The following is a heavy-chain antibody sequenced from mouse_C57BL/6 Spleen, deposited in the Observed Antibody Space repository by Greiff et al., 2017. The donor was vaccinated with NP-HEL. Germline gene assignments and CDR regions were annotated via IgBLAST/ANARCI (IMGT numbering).Heavy chain of an antibody. V-gene: IGHV5-9*01. CDR2: ISGGGGNT. CDR1: GFTFSSYT. D-gene: IGHD2-5*01. CDR3: ASPYYSNLAWFAY. J-gene: IGHJ3*01. Sequence: EVQLVESGGGLVKPGGSLKLSCAASGFTFSSYTMYWVRQTPEKRLEWVATISGGGGNTYYPDSVKGRFTISRDNAQNTLYLQMSSLRSEDTALYYCASPYYSNLAWFAYWGQGTLVTVSA.